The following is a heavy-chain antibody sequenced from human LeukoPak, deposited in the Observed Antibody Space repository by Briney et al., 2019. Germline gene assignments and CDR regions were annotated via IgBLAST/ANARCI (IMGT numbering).Heavy chain of an antibody. CDR3: ARDKAYGDSEDF. CDR1: GFTFRNYW. CDR2: IIQDGSEK. J-gene: IGHJ4*02. D-gene: IGHD4-17*01. V-gene: IGHV3-7*05. Sequence: GGSLRLSCAASGFTFRNYWMSWVRQAPGKGLEWVANIIQDGSEKNYVDSVKGRFTISRDDAKNSLYLQMNSLRAEDTAVYYCARDKAYGDSEDFWGRGTLVTVS.